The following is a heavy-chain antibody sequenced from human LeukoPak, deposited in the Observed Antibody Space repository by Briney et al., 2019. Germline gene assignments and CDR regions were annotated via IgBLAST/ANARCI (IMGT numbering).Heavy chain of an antibody. CDR2: IRSKANSYAT. CDR1: GFTFSGSA. CDR3: ARENYDYVWGSPVPLDY. V-gene: IGHV3-73*01. D-gene: IGHD3-16*01. Sequence: GGSLRLSCAASGFTFSGSAMHWVRQASGKGLEWVGRIRSKANSYATAYAASVKGRFTISRDDSKNTAYLQMNSLRAEDTAVYYCARENYDYVWGSPVPLDYWGQGTLVTVSS. J-gene: IGHJ4*02.